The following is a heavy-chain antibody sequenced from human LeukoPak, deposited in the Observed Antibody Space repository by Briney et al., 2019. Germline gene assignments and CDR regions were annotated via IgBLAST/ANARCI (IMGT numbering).Heavy chain of an antibody. CDR2: IYYSGST. D-gene: IGHD5-18*01. Sequence: SETLSLTCTVSGGXISSYYCSWIRQPPGKGQEWLGHIYYSGSTNYNPSLKSRVTISVDTSKNKFSLKLSSVTAAYTAVYYCARDRGNSYGNYYYYYGMDVWGQGTTVTVSS. V-gene: IGHV4-59*01. J-gene: IGHJ6*02. CDR3: ARDRGNSYGNYYYYYGMDV. CDR1: GGXISSYY.